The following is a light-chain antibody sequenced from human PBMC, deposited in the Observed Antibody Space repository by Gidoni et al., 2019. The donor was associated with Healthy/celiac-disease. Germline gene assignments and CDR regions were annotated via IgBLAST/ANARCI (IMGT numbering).Light chain of an antibody. CDR1: QSITSY. CDR2: GTS. J-gene: IGKJ5*01. V-gene: IGKV1-39*01. Sequence: DIQMTQSPSSLSASVGDRVTITCRASQSITSYLHWYQQKPGKAPKLLIYGTSSLQSGVPSRFSGSGSGTDFTLTINSLQPEDFATYYCQQSYSTQITFGQGTRLEIK. CDR3: QQSYSTQIT.